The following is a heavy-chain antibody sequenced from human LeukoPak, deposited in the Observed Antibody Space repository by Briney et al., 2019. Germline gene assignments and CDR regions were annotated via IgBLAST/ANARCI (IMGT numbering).Heavy chain of an antibody. J-gene: IGHJ4*02. D-gene: IGHD7-27*01. V-gene: IGHV3-23*01. CDR1: GFPFTSYA. Sequence: GGSLRLSCAASGFPFTSYAMSWVRQAPGKGLEWVSGISSSGGTTYYADSVKGRFTISRDKSKNSLYLQMNSLRAEDTAVYYCTKGTTGSDYWGQGTLVTVSS. CDR2: ISSSGGTT. CDR3: TKGTTGSDY.